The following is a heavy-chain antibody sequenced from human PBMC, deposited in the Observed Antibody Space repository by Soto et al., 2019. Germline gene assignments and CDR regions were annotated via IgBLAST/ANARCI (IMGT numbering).Heavy chain of an antibody. Sequence: SETLSLTCTVSGGFISSYYWSWIRQPPGKGLEWIGYIYYSGSTNYNPSLKSRVTISVDTSKNQFSLKLSSVTAADTAVYYCARDRVTMARGVLHYGMDVWGQGTTVTVSS. CDR1: GGFISSYY. CDR3: ARDRVTMARGVLHYGMDV. CDR2: IYYSGST. D-gene: IGHD3-10*01. J-gene: IGHJ6*02. V-gene: IGHV4-59*01.